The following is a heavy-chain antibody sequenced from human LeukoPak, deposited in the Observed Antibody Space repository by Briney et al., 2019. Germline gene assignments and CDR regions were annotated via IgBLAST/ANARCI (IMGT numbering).Heavy chain of an antibody. V-gene: IGHV3-9*01. CDR1: GFTFSSYA. Sequence: GGSLRLSCAASGFTFSSYAMSWVRQAPGKGLEWVSGISWNSGSIGYADSVKGRFTISRDNAKNSLYLQMNSLRAEDTALYYCAKELTGTYYYYGMDVWGQGTTVTVSS. D-gene: IGHD7-27*01. CDR3: AKELTGTYYYYGMDV. CDR2: ISWNSGSI. J-gene: IGHJ6*02.